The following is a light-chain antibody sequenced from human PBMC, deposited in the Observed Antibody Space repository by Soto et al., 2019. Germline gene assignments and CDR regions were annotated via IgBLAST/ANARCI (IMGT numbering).Light chain of an antibody. CDR1: QSISTW. CDR2: KAS. CDR3: QQYNTYPLT. V-gene: IGKV1-5*03. J-gene: IGKJ4*01. Sequence: DIQMTQSPSTLSASVGDRVTITCRASQSISTWLAWYQQKPGKAPKLLIYKASSLEGGVPSRFSGSGSGTEFNITISRLQPDDFATYCCQQYNTYPLTFGGGTTVDIK.